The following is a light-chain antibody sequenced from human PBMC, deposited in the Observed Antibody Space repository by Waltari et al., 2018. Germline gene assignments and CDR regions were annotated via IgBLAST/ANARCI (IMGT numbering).Light chain of an antibody. Sequence: IVMTQSPATLSVSPGGRATLSCMASHNFASTLAWFQQKPGQPPRLLISGASTRATGIPDRFSGSGSGTYFTLTISSLQSEDFAVYYCQQYNNWPFTFGQGTKLEIK. CDR2: GAS. V-gene: IGKV3-15*01. CDR3: QQYNNWPFT. J-gene: IGKJ2*01. CDR1: HNFAST.